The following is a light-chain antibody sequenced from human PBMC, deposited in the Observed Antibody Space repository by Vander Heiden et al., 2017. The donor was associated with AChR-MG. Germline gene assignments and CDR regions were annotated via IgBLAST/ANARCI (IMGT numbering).Light chain of an antibody. CDR1: QGIRND. V-gene: IGKV1-6*01. Sequence: AIHMIQSPSSLSASVGDRVTITCRASQGIRNDLGWYQQKPGKAPKLLIYAASSLQSGVPSRFSGSGSGTDFTLTISSLQPEDFATYYCLQYYNYPLTFGGGTKVEIK. CDR2: AAS. J-gene: IGKJ4*01. CDR3: LQYYNYPLT.